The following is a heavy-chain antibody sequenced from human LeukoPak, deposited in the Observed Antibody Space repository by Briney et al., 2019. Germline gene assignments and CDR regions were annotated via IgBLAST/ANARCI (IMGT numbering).Heavy chain of an antibody. V-gene: IGHV3-48*03. D-gene: IGHD3/OR15-3a*01. J-gene: IGHJ4*02. Sequence: QPGGSLRLSCAASGFTFRSYEMNWVRQAPGKGLEWVSFISNSGDSIYYADSVKGRFTISRDNAKNSLFLQMNSLRAEDTAVYYCARSEARFMFSWGQGTLVTVSS. CDR3: ARSEARFMFS. CDR1: GFTFRSYE. CDR2: ISNSGDSI.